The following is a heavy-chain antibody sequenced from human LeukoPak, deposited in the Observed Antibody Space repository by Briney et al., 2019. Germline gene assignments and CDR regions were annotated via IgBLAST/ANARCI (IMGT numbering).Heavy chain of an antibody. CDR1: GYTFTSYG. Sequence: GASVKVSCKASGYTFTSYGISWVRQAPGQGLEWMGGIIPIFGTANYAQKFQGRVTITADESTSTAYMELSSLRSEDTAVYYCARGASGNWNDRSHFDYWGQGTLVTVSS. V-gene: IGHV1-69*13. J-gene: IGHJ4*02. CDR3: ARGASGNWNDRSHFDY. CDR2: IIPIFGTA. D-gene: IGHD1-1*01.